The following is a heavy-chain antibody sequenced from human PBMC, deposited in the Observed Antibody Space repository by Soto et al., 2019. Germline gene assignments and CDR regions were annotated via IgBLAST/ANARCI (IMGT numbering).Heavy chain of an antibody. Sequence: EVQLVESGGGLVQPGGSLRLSFAASGFTFSNYWAHWVRQAPGEGLVWVSRINSDGRSTIYADSVKGRFTISRDNAKSTLYLQMNNLRAEDTAVYYCTRAWDYWGQGTLVTVSS. CDR3: TRAWDY. V-gene: IGHV3-74*01. CDR2: INSDGRST. CDR1: GFTFSNYW. J-gene: IGHJ4*02.